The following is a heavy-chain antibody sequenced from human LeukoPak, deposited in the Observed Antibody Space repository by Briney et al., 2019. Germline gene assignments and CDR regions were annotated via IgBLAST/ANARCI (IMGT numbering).Heavy chain of an antibody. CDR2: ISGSGGST. CDR3: AKGSLGSWYYFDY. CDR1: GFTFGNYA. V-gene: IGHV3-23*01. Sequence: GGSLRLSCAASGFTFGNYAMSWVRQAPGKGLVWVSAISGSGGSTYYADSVKGRFTISRANSKNTLYLQMNSLRDEDTAVYYCAKGSLGSWYYFDYWGQGTLVTVSS. J-gene: IGHJ4*02. D-gene: IGHD6-13*01.